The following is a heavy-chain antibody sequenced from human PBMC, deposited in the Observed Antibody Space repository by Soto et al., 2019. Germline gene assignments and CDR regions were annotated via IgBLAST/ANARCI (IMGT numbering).Heavy chain of an antibody. CDR1: GFTFSDYY. D-gene: IGHD3-22*01. V-gene: IGHV3-11*06. J-gene: IGHJ4*02. Sequence: PGGSLRLSCAASGFTFSDYYMSWIRQAPGKGLEWVSYISSSSSYTNYADSVKGRFTISRDNAKNSLYLQMNSLRAEDTAVYYCARARYYYDSSGYSFPFDYWGQGTLVTVSS. CDR2: ISSSSSYT. CDR3: ARARYYYDSSGYSFPFDY.